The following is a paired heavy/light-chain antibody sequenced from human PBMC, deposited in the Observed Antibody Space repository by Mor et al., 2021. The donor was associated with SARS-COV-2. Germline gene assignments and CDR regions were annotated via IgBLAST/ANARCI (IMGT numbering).Light chain of an antibody. J-gene: IGLJ1*01. CDR2: GNT. Sequence: QSVLTQPPSVSGAPGQRVTISCTGSRSNIGAGYDVHWYQQLPGTAPKLLIYGNTNRPSGVPDRFSGSKSDTSGSLAITGLQAEDEADYYCQSYDNSLSGYVFGSGTKVTVL. V-gene: IGLV1-40*01. CDR3: QSYDNSLSGYV. CDR1: RSNIGAGYD.
Heavy chain of an antibody. CDR3: AKGTKYYGPMAFDS. Sequence: EVQLLESGGGLVQPGGSLRLSCAASEFSFSSYAMGWVRQAPGKGLEWVSTISGNGVITYYADSVKGRFTISRDNSKSTLYLHLSSLGVEDRAVYYCAKGTKYYGPMAFDSWGQGTLVTVSS. CDR1: EFSFSSYA. CDR2: ISGNGVIT. J-gene: IGHJ4*02. V-gene: IGHV3-23*01. D-gene: IGHD3-10*01.